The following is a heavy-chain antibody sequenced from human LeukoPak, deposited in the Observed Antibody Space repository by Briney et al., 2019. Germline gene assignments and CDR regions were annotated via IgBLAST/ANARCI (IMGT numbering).Heavy chain of an antibody. V-gene: IGHV4-61*01. Sequence: SQTLSLTCTVSGDSVSGISFYWSWLRQPPGKGLQYIGYIHYSESTNYTPSLKGRVTISVDTFKSQFSLKLSSVTAADTAVYYCARYYDRSGYWSTPHFDYWGQGTLVTVSS. CDR2: IHYSEST. J-gene: IGHJ4*02. CDR3: ARYYDRSGYWSTPHFDY. CDR1: GDSVSGISFY. D-gene: IGHD3-22*01.